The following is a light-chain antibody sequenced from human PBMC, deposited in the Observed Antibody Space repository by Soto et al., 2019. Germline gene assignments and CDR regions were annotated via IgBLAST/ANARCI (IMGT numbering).Light chain of an antibody. Sequence: EIVMTQSPATLSVSPGERATLSCRACESVRSNLAWYQQKPGQAPRVLIYGASTRATGIPARFSGSGSGTEFTLTISSLQSEDFAVYYCQHYNNLWGFGGGTKVEIK. J-gene: IGKJ4*01. V-gene: IGKV3D-15*01. CDR3: QHYNNLWG. CDR1: ESVRSN. CDR2: GAS.